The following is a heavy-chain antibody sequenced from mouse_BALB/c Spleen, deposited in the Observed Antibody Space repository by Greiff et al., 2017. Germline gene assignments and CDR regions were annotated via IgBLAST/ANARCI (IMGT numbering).Heavy chain of an antibody. Sequence: EVKLEESGGGLVQPGGSMKLSCVASGFTFSNYWMNWVRQSPEKGLEWVAEIRLKSNNYATHYAESVKGRFTISRDDSKSSVYLQMNNLRAEDTGIYYCTGYGNYGAMDYWGQGTSVTVSS. V-gene: IGHV6-6*02. J-gene: IGHJ4*01. CDR1: GFTFSNYW. D-gene: IGHD2-1*01. CDR3: TGYGNYGAMDY. CDR2: IRLKSNNYAT.